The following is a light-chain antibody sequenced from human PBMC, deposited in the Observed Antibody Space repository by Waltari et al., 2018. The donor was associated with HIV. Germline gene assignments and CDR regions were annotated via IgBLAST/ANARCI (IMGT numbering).Light chain of an antibody. CDR1: HSVSNF. Sequence: EIVLTQSPATLSLSPGEKATLSCRASHSVSNFLAWYQQKPGQAPRLLIYDASNRATDIPARFTGSGSGRDFTLTISNLEPEDFAVYYCQHFGSSHLTFGGGTKVEIK. J-gene: IGKJ4*01. CDR2: DAS. CDR3: QHFGSSHLT. V-gene: IGKV3-11*02.